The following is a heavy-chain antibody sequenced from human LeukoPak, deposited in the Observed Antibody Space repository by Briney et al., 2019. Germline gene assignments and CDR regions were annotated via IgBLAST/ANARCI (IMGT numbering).Heavy chain of an antibody. CDR1: GFTFSSYS. CDR3: ARDKGVVADLDGMDV. J-gene: IGHJ6*02. CDR2: ISSSSSYI. D-gene: IGHD2-15*01. Sequence: GGSLRLSCAASGFTFSSYSMNWVRQAPGKGLEWVSSISSSSSYIYYADSVKGRFTISRDNAKNSLYLQMNSLRAEDTAVYYCARDKGVVADLDGMDVWGQGTTVTVSS. V-gene: IGHV3-21*01.